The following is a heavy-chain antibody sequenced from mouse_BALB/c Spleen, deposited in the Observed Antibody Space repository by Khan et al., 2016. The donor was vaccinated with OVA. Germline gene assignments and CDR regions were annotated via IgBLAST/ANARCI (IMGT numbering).Heavy chain of an antibody. CDR3: ARGLNYYESWFAY. J-gene: IGHJ3*01. V-gene: IGHV9-1*02. CDR2: INTYTGEP. D-gene: IGHD1-1*01. Sequence: QIQLVQSGPELKKPGETVKISCEASGYTFTNYGMNWVKQAPGKGLKWMGWINTYTGEPTYADDFKGRFAFSLETSASTAYLQINNLKNEDMATYFCARGLNYYESWFAYWGQGTLVTVSA. CDR1: GYTFTNYG.